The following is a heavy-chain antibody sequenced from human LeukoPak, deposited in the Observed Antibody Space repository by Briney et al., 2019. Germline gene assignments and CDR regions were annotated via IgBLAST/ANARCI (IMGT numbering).Heavy chain of an antibody. J-gene: IGHJ4*02. CDR2: ISDSGDIT. CDR1: GFAFSSQA. D-gene: IGHD6-19*01. CDR3: AKDARRSDGWYFFDH. Sequence: GGSLRLSSAASGFAFSSQAMGWVRQAPGKGLEWVSVISDSGDITYYADSVKGRFTISRDNSKNTLYLQMISLRAGDTAVYYCAKDARRSDGWYFFDHWGQGTLVTVSS. V-gene: IGHV3-23*01.